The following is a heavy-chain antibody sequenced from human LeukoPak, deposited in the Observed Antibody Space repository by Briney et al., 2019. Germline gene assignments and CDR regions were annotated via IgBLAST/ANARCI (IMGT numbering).Heavy chain of an antibody. Sequence: ASVTVSCKASGYSFTVYYMHWVRQAPGQGLEWMGWINPNSGGTNYAQKFQGRVTMTRDTSISTAYMELSRLRSDDTAVYYCARDLGYYGSGSYYNEAFDYWGQGTLVTVSS. V-gene: IGHV1-2*02. CDR1: GYSFTVYY. CDR2: INPNSGGT. J-gene: IGHJ4*02. D-gene: IGHD3-10*01. CDR3: ARDLGYYGSGSYYNEAFDY.